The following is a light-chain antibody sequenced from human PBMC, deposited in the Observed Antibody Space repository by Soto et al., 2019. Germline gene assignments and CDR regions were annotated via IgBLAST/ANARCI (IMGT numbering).Light chain of an antibody. Sequence: AIHLTQSPSSLSASVGDRVTITCRASQDISRALAWYQQKPGKAPKLLIYDASTLGGGVTSRFSGSGSGTDFTLTIRSLQPEDFATYYCQQFNNYFRTFGQGTKVEIK. J-gene: IGKJ1*01. V-gene: IGKV1D-13*01. CDR2: DAS. CDR1: QDISRA. CDR3: QQFNNYFRT.